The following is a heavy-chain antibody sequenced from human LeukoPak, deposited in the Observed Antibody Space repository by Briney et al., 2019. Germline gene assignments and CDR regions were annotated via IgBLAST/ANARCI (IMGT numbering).Heavy chain of an antibody. Sequence: APVTVSCKATGYTFSSYYMHWVRQAPGQGLEWMGIINPSGGSTSYAQKFQGRVTMTSDTSTSTVYMELSSLTSEDTAVYYCARGRDAGGDNWGQGTLVTVSS. D-gene: IGHD3-16*01. CDR2: INPSGGST. J-gene: IGHJ4*02. CDR3: ARGRDAGGDN. CDR1: GYTFSSYY. V-gene: IGHV1-46*01.